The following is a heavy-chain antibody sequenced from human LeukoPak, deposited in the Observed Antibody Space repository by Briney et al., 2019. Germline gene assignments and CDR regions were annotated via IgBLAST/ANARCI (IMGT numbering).Heavy chain of an antibody. CDR1: GYSFTSYW. J-gene: IGHJ4*02. CDR2: IYPGDSET. Sequence: GESLKISCKGSGYSFTSYWIGWVRQMPGKGLEWMGIIYPGDSETRYSPAFQGQVTISADKCISTAYLQWSSLKASDTAMYFCARQREGTTVTNFDYWGQGTLVTVSS. D-gene: IGHD4-17*01. CDR3: ARQREGTTVTNFDY. V-gene: IGHV5-51*01.